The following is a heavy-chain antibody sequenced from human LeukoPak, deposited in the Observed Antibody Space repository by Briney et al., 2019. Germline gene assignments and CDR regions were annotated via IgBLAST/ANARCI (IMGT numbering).Heavy chain of an antibody. Sequence: PSETLSLTCAVSGGSISSSNWWSWVRQPPGKGLEWIGEIYHSGSTNYNPSLKSRVTISVDKSKNQFSLKLSSVTAADTAVYYCARVYSTVGFDAFDIWGQGTMVTVSS. CDR2: IYHSGST. J-gene: IGHJ3*02. CDR1: GGSISSSNW. CDR3: ARVYSTVGFDAFDI. V-gene: IGHV4-4*02. D-gene: IGHD4-23*01.